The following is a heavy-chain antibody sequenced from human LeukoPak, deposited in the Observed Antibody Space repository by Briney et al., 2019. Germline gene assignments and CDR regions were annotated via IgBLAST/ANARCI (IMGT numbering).Heavy chain of an antibody. J-gene: IGHJ4*02. CDR3: ARTTGPGYSGYDFGY. D-gene: IGHD5-12*01. Sequence: ASVKVSCKASGYTFTSYGISWARQAPGQGLEWMGWISAYNGNTNYAQKLQGRVTMTTDTSTSTAYMELRSLRSDDTAVYYCARTTGPGYSGYDFGYWGQGTLVTVSS. V-gene: IGHV1-18*01. CDR1: GYTFTSYG. CDR2: ISAYNGNT.